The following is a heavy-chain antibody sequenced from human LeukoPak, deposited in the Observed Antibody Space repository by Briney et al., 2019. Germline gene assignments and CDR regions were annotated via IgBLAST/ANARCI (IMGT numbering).Heavy chain of an antibody. J-gene: IGHJ4*02. D-gene: IGHD3-3*01. CDR1: GYTFTSYA. CDR2: INTNTGNP. V-gene: IGHV7-4-1*02. CDR3: AKGINYDFWSGYYSSNFDY. Sequence: ASVKVSCKASGYTFTSYAMNWVRQAPGQGLEWMGWINTNTGNPTYAQGFTGRFVFSLDTSVSTAYLQISSLKAEDTAVYYCAKGINYDFWSGYYSSNFDYWGQGTLVTVSS.